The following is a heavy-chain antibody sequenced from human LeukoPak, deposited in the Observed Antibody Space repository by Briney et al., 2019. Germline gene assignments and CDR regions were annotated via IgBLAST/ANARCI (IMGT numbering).Heavy chain of an antibody. CDR1: GYTFTGYY. CDR2: INPNSGGT. D-gene: IGHD3-10*01. V-gene: IGHV1-2*02. Sequence: GASVKVSCKASGYTFTGYYMHWVRQAPGQGLEWMGWINPNSGGTNYAQEFQGRVTMTRDTSISTAYMELSRLRSDDTAVYYCARDLGVRGNNWFDPWGQGTLVTVSS. J-gene: IGHJ5*02. CDR3: ARDLGVRGNNWFDP.